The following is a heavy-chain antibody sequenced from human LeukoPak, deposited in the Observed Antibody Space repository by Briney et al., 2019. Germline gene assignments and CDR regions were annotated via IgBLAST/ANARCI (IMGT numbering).Heavy chain of an antibody. J-gene: IGHJ6*03. Sequence: SETLSLTCTVSGGSISSGSYYWSWIRQPAGKGLEWIGRIYTSGSTNYNPSLKSRVTISVDTSKNQFSLKLSSVTAADTAVYSCARVWAGYCSSTSCYTGPRTAYYMDVWGKGTTVTVSS. V-gene: IGHV4-61*02. CDR1: GGSISSGSYY. CDR2: IYTSGST. D-gene: IGHD2-2*02. CDR3: ARVWAGYCSSTSCYTGPRTAYYMDV.